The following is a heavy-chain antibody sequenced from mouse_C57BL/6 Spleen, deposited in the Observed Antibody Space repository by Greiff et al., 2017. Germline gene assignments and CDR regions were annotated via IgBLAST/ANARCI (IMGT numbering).Heavy chain of an antibody. CDR3: AREEDQSYYGYAFAY. D-gene: IGHD2-2*01. J-gene: IGHJ3*01. CDR2: IHPNSGST. CDR1: GYTFTSYW. V-gene: IGHV1-64*01. Sequence: QFQLQQPGAELVKPGASVKLSCKASGYTFTSYWMHWVKQRPGQGLEWIGMIHPNSGSTNYNEKFKSKATLTVDKSSSTAYMQLSSLTSEDSAVYYCAREEDQSYYGYAFAYWGQGTLVTVSA.